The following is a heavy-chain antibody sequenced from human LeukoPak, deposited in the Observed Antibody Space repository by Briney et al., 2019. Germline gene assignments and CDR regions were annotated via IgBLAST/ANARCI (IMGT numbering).Heavy chain of an antibody. CDR2: ISGSGGST. CDR1: GFTFSGYA. Sequence: PGGSLRLSCAASGFTFSGYAMSWVRQAPGKGLEWVSAISGSGGSTYYADSVKGRFTISRDNSKNTLYLQMNSLRAEDTAVYYCAKARFRLAVAGTDYWGQGTLVTVSS. D-gene: IGHD6-19*01. J-gene: IGHJ4*02. CDR3: AKARFRLAVAGTDY. V-gene: IGHV3-23*01.